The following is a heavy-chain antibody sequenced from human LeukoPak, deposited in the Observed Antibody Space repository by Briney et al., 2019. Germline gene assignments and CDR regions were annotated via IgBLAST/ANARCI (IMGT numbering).Heavy chain of an antibody. CDR2: ISSSGSTI. J-gene: IGHJ6*02. V-gene: IGHV3-11*01. D-gene: IGHD2-2*01. CDR1: GFTFSDYY. Sequence: GGSLRLSCAASGFTFSDYYMSWIRQAPGKGLEWVSYISSSGSTIYYADSVKGRFTISRDNAKNSLYLQMNSLRAEDTAVYYCASGIVVVPAAIWDSYIPYYYGMDVWGQGTTVTVSS. CDR3: ASGIVVVPAAIWDSYIPYYYGMDV.